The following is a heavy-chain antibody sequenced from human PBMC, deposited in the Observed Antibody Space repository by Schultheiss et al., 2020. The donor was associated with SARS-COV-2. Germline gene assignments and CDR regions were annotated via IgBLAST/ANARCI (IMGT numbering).Heavy chain of an antibody. J-gene: IGHJ6*02. V-gene: IGHV4-59*12. D-gene: IGHD6-6*01. CDR3: ARGGRTRQNYYYGMDV. CDR2: IYYSGST. CDR1: GGSISSYY. Sequence: SQTLSLTCTVSGGSISSYYWSWIRQPPGKGLEWIGYIYYSGSTNYNPSLKSLVTISVDTSKNQFSLKLSSVTAADTAVYYCARGGRTRQNYYYGMDVWGQGTTVTVSS.